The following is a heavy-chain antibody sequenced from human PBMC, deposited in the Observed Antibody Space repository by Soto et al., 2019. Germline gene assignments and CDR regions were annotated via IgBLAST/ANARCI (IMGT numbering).Heavy chain of an antibody. CDR2: IIPIFGTA. V-gene: IGHV1-69*13. D-gene: IGHD3-22*01. J-gene: IGHJ3*02. Sequence: SVNVSCKASGGTFSSYAISWVRQAPGQGLEWMGGIIPIFGTANYAQKFQGRVTIAADESTSTAYMELSSLRSEDTAVYYCARAARWDYYDSSGLRGAFDIWGQGTMVTVSS. CDR1: GGTFSSYA. CDR3: ARAARWDYYDSSGLRGAFDI.